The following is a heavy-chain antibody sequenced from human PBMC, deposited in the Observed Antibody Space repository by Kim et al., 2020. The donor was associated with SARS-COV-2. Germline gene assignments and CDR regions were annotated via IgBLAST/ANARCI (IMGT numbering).Heavy chain of an antibody. D-gene: IGHD2-2*01. J-gene: IGHJ5*02. V-gene: IGHV4-31*02. Sequence: RNTHYTPPLKGRITISAETAKNQFSLKLGSVTVADTAMYYCARDQYAIDPWGQGTLVTVSS. CDR3: ARDQYAIDP. CDR2: RNT.